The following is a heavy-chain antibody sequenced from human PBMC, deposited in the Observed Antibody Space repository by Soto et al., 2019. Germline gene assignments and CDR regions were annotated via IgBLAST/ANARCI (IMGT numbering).Heavy chain of an antibody. Sequence: EVQVVESGGGLIQPGRSLRLSCAVSGFVVSETYMSWVRQAPGRGLQWVSFTYSGGSTYYADSVKGRFTISRDSSRNTLDLQMNSLRVEDTAVYYCARDCGGGSCYPALGAWGQGTLVTVSS. CDR1: GFVVSETY. CDR2: TYSGGST. CDR3: ARDCGGGSCYPALGA. V-gene: IGHV3-53*01. D-gene: IGHD2-15*01. J-gene: IGHJ5*02.